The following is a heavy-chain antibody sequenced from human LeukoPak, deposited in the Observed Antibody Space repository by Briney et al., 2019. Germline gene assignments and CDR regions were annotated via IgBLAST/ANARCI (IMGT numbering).Heavy chain of an antibody. V-gene: IGHV3-48*04. CDR1: GFTFTTHW. J-gene: IGHJ5*02. CDR3: LGEYWFDP. D-gene: IGHD3-16*01. Sequence: GGSLRLSCAASGFTFTTHWMNWVRQALGKGLEWVSYISSSSSTIYYADSVKGRFTISRDNAKNSLYLQMNSLRAEDTAVYCCLGEYWFDPWGQGTLVTVSS. CDR2: ISSSSSTI.